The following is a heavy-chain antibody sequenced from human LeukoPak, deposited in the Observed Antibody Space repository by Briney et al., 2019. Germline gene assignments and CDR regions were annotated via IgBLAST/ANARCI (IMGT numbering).Heavy chain of an antibody. V-gene: IGHV4-61*02. J-gene: IGHJ5*02. Sequence: SQTLSLTCTVSGGSIGSGSYYWSWIRQPAGKGLEWIGRIYTSGSTNYNPSLKSRVTMSADTSKNQFSLKLSSVTAADTAVYYCARDAPSSGWYVPGFDPWGQGTLVTVSS. D-gene: IGHD6-19*01. CDR3: ARDAPSSGWYVPGFDP. CDR1: GGSIGSGSYY. CDR2: IYTSGST.